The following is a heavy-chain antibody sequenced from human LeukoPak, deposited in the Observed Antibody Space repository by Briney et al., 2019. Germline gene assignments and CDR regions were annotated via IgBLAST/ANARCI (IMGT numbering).Heavy chain of an antibody. CDR2: MWNDGITG. V-gene: IGHV3-33*01. D-gene: IGHD6-19*01. Sequence: GRSLRLSCVASGFTFREYGFHWVRQAPGKGLEWVAVMWNDGITGKYADSVRGRFSVSRDNSRNTVYLQMDSLRADATSVYYCARDGSGWSSDYWGQGTLVTVSS. CDR3: ARDGSGWSSDY. CDR1: GFTFREYG. J-gene: IGHJ4*02.